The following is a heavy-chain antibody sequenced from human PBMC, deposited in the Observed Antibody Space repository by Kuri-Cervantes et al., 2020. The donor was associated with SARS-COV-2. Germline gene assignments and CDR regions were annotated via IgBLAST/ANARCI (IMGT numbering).Heavy chain of an antibody. V-gene: IGHV4-30-4*01. CDR3: ARESSYITIFGVVTRYGMDV. Sequence: SCTVSGGSISSGDYYWSWIRQPPGQGLEWIGYIYYSGSTYYNPSLKSRVTISVDTSKNQFPLKLSSVTAADTAVYYCARESSYITIFGVVTRYGMDVWGHGTTVTVSS. D-gene: IGHD3-3*01. CDR2: IYYSGST. J-gene: IGHJ6*02. CDR1: GGSISSGDYY.